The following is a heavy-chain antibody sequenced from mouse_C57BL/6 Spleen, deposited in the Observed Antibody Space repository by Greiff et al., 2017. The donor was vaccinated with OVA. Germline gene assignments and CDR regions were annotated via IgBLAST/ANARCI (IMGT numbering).Heavy chain of an antibody. D-gene: IGHD1-1*01. CDR2: IYPGDGDT. J-gene: IGHJ1*03. V-gene: IGHV1-82*01. CDR1: GYAFSSSW. Sequence: VQLQQSGPELVKPGASVKISCKASGYAFSSSWMNWVKQRPGKGLEWIGRIYPGDGDTNYNGKFKGKATLTADKSSSTAYMQLSSLTSEDSAVYFCARHGDGSRDWYFDVWGTGTTVTVSS. CDR3: ARHGDGSRDWYFDV.